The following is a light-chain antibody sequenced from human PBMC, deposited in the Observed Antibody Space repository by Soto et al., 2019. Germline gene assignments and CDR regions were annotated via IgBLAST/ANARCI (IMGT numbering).Light chain of an antibody. V-gene: IGKV3-20*01. CDR2: GIS. J-gene: IGKJ5*01. CDR1: QTVTRSY. CDR3: HQYDGSPIT. Sequence: EIVLTQSPGTLSLSPGERATLSCRASQTVTRSYLAWYQHKPGQAPRLLISGISRRAPGIPDRFSGDGSGTDFTLTISRLAPEDYAVYYCHQYDGSPITFGQGTRLEIK.